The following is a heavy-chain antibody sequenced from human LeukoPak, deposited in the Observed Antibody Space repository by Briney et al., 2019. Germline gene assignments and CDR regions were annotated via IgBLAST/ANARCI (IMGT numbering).Heavy chain of an antibody. Sequence: SETLSLTCTVSGAYMNVFYWSWIRQPPGKGLEWIGYIYYSGSTNYNPSLKSRVTISVDTSKNQFSLKLSSVTAADTAVYYCARGEYDILTGYYLGYFDYWGQGTLVTVSS. CDR1: GAYMNVFY. CDR2: IYYSGST. D-gene: IGHD3-9*01. CDR3: ARGEYDILTGYYLGYFDY. J-gene: IGHJ4*02. V-gene: IGHV4-59*01.